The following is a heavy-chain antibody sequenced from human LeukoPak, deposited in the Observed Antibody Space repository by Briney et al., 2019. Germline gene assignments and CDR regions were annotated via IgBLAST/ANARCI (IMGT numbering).Heavy chain of an antibody. V-gene: IGHV3-30*02. CDR1: GFTFSSYG. J-gene: IGHJ4*02. CDR2: IRYDGSNK. CDR3: ARDRTYYYDSSGFDY. Sequence: GGSLRLSCAASGFTFSSYGMHWVRQAPGKGLEWVAFIRYDGSNKYYADSVKGRFTISRDNAKNSLYLQMNSLRAEDTAVYYCARDRTYYYDSSGFDYWGQGTLVTVSS. D-gene: IGHD3-22*01.